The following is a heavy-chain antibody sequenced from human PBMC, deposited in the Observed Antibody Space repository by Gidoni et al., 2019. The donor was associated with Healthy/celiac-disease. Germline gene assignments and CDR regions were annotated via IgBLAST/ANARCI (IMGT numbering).Heavy chain of an antibody. Sequence: QVQRVQAGAEVKKPGAAVKVSCKASGDTFTSYAMHWVRQAPGQRLEWMGWINAGKGNTNYSQKFQCRVTITRDTSASTAYMELSSLRSEDTAVSYCARGWNYYDSSGPWDYWGQGTLVTVSS. CDR1: GDTFTSYA. J-gene: IGHJ4*02. D-gene: IGHD3-22*01. CDR3: ARGWNYYDSSGPWDY. CDR2: INAGKGNT. V-gene: IGHV1-3*01.